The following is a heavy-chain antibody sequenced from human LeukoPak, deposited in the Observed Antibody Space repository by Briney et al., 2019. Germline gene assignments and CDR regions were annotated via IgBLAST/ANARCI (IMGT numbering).Heavy chain of an antibody. CDR2: INPDGSDT. Sequence: PGGSLRLSCAASGFTFSSNWMHWIRQVPGEGLVWGARINPDGSDTSYADSVKGRFTISRDNAKNALYLQMNSLRVEDTALYYCTRDTFGARDYWGQGTLVTVSS. V-gene: IGHV3-74*01. D-gene: IGHD3-10*01. CDR1: GFTFSSNW. CDR3: TRDTFGARDY. J-gene: IGHJ4*02.